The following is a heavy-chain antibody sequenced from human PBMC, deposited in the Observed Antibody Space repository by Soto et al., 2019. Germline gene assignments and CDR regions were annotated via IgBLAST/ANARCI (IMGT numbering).Heavy chain of an antibody. J-gene: IGHJ4*02. Sequence: QVQLQESGPGLVKPSETLSLTCTVSGGSISSYYWSWIRQPPGKGLEWIGYIYYSGSTNYNPSLKSRATISVDTSKNQFSLKLSSVTAADTAVYYCARHQGPYGDYFDYWGQGTLVTVSS. D-gene: IGHD4-17*01. CDR2: IYYSGST. CDR3: ARHQGPYGDYFDY. CDR1: GGSISSYY. V-gene: IGHV4-59*08.